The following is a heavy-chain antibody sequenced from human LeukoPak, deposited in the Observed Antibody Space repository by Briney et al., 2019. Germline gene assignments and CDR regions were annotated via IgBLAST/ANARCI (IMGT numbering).Heavy chain of an antibody. CDR2: ISTSGST. CDR3: ARGLPSYGDYVDYYFYMDV. Sequence: PSETLSLTCTVSGDSISGFYWSWIRQPAGKGLQWMGRISTSGSTNYNPSLTSRVTMSVDRSTNEFTLTVRSVTAADTALYYCARGLPSYGDYVDYYFYMDVWGKGTTVTVSS. D-gene: IGHD4-17*01. J-gene: IGHJ6*03. V-gene: IGHV4-4*07. CDR1: GDSISGFY.